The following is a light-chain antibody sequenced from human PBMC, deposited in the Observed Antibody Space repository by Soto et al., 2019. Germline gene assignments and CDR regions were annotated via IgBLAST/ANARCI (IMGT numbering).Light chain of an antibody. Sequence: DIVMTQSPLSLSVTPGEPASISCRSSQSLLHSNGFTYLDWYLQKPGQSPQLLIYLGSYRASGVPDRFSGSGSGTDFTLKISRVEADDVGIYYCMQALQIPPAFGPGTKVDI. J-gene: IGKJ3*01. V-gene: IGKV2-28*01. CDR1: QSLLHSNGFTY. CDR2: LGS. CDR3: MQALQIPPA.